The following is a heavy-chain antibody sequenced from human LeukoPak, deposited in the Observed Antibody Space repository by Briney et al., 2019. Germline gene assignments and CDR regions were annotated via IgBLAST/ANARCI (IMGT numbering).Heavy chain of an antibody. CDR3: ARDYPADH. CDR1: GFTFSNYW. CDR2: INEDAGDK. J-gene: IGHJ4*02. V-gene: IGHV3-7*01. Sequence: GGSLRLSCAASGFTFSNYWMSWVRQAPGKGLEWVANINEDAGDKYYVDTVKGRFTIARDNAKNSLYLEMNSLRDEDTAVYYCARDYPADHWGQGTLVTVSS.